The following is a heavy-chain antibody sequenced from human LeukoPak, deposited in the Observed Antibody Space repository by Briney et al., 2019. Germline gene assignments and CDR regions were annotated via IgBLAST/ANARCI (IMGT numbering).Heavy chain of an antibody. Sequence: PTSGGTHYAQKFQGRVTMTRDTSVSTAYMELSSLTSNDTAVYYCARVQWGALHINYFDYWGQGTLVTVSS. D-gene: IGHD2-21*01. J-gene: IGHJ4*02. CDR3: ARVQWGALHINYFDY. V-gene: IGHV1-2*02. CDR2: PTSGGT.